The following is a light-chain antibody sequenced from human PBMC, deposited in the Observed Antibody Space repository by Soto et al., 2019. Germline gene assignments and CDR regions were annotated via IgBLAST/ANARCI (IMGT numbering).Light chain of an antibody. CDR2: AAS. J-gene: IGKJ2*01. Sequence: DIQMTQSPSSLSASVGDRVTITCRASQSISTFLNWYQQKPGKAPKLLIYAASRLQGGVPSRFSGSGSGTDFTLTISSLQPEDFATYYCQQSYSTLYTFGQGTMLEFK. CDR3: QQSYSTLYT. CDR1: QSISTF. V-gene: IGKV1-39*01.